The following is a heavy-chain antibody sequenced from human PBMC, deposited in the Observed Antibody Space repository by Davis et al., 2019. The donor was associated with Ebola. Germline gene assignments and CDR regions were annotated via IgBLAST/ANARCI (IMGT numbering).Heavy chain of an antibody. CDR1: GASITSGYFS. V-gene: IGHV4-61*09. Sequence: SETLSLTCNVSGASITSGYFSWSWVRQPAGKGLEWIGHIYTNGITKYNPSLESRLTISLDPSQNQFSLSLKSVTAADTAIYFCARDRQDSRAYGFWGQGTLVTVSS. CDR3: ARDRQDSRAYGF. D-gene: IGHD3-22*01. CDR2: IYTNGIT. J-gene: IGHJ4*02.